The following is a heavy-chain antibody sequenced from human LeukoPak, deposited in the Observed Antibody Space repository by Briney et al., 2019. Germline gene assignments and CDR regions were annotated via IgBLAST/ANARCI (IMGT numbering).Heavy chain of an antibody. Sequence: GGSLRLSCAASGFTFSTYSMNWVRQAPGKGLEWVSCISSNSNYRDYANSVKGRFTISRDNAKNSLYLQMNSLRAEDTAVYYCVVGHTQSKDYDFWSSYFDYWGQGTLVTVSS. CDR2: ISSNSNYR. CDR3: VVGHTQSKDYDFWSSYFDY. V-gene: IGHV3-21*01. D-gene: IGHD3-3*01. J-gene: IGHJ4*02. CDR1: GFTFSTYS.